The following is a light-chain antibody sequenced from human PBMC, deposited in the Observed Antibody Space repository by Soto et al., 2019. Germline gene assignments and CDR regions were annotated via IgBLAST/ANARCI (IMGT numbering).Light chain of an antibody. J-gene: IGKJ5*01. V-gene: IGKV3-20*01. CDR2: GAS. Sequence: EIVLTQSPGTLSFSPGERATLSCRASQSVSSSYLAWYQQKPGQAPRLLIYGASSRATGIPDRFSGSGSGTDFTLNISRLEPEDFAVYYCQQYVYSPITFGQGTRLEIK. CDR3: QQYVYSPIT. CDR1: QSVSSSY.